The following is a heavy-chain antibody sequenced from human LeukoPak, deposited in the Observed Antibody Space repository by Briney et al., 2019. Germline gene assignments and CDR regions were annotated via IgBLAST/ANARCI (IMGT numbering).Heavy chain of an antibody. CDR1: GFSLSTSGVG. CDR3: AHPLYEEFFDP. D-gene: IGHD3-10*01. Sequence: SGPTLVNPTQTLTLTCTFSGFSLSTSGVGVGWIRQPPGKALEWLAVIYWNDHKLYSPSLKSRLTITKDTSKNQVVLTLTDMDPVDTATYFCAHPLYEEFFDPWGQGTLVTVSS. J-gene: IGHJ5*02. V-gene: IGHV2-5*01. CDR2: IYWNDHK.